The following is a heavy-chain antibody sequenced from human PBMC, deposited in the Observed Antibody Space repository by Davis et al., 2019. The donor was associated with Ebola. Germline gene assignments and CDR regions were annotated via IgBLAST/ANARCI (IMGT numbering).Heavy chain of an antibody. J-gene: IGHJ4*02. CDR2: IKSNPDGGTA. V-gene: IGHV3-15*01. CDR1: GFFFTNAY. D-gene: IGHD3-10*01. CDR3: YGHTDY. Sequence: GGSLRLSCAGSGFFFTNAYVTWVRQVPGKGLEWVGRIKSNPDGGTADYAAPMKGRFTISRDDSINTVFLQMNSLKTEDTALYYCYGHTDYWGQGTLVTVSS.